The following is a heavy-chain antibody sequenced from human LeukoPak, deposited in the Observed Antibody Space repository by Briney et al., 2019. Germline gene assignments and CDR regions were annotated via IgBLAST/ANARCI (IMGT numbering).Heavy chain of an antibody. CDR1: GGSISGYY. J-gene: IGHJ4*02. V-gene: IGHV4-59*08. Sequence: SETLSLTCTVSGGSISGYYWSWIRQPPGKGLEWIGYIHYSGDTNYNSSLKNRVTISVDTSKNQFSLKLSSVTAADTAVYYCARHRRYSYGYDYFDYWGQGTLVTVSS. CDR2: IHYSGDT. CDR3: ARHRRYSYGYDYFDY. D-gene: IGHD5-18*01.